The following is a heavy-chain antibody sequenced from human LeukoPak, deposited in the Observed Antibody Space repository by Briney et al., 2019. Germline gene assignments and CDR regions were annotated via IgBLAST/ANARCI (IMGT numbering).Heavy chain of an antibody. CDR3: AKAAHDYGDYNWFDP. Sequence: QAGGSQRLSCAASGFTFSSYAMSWVRQAPGKGLEWVSAISGSGGSTYYADSVKGRFTISRDNSKNTLYLQMNSLRAEDTAVYYCAKAAHDYGDYNWFDPWGQGTLVTVSS. CDR1: GFTFSSYA. J-gene: IGHJ5*02. V-gene: IGHV3-23*01. CDR2: ISGSGGST. D-gene: IGHD4-17*01.